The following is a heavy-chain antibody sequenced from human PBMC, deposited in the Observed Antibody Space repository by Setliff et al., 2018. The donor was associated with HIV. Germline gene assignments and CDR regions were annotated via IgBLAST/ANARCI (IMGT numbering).Heavy chain of an antibody. CDR3: AGGGQWRPDY. CDR2: IYSSVGT. V-gene: IGHV4-4*08. CDR1: GASLSAFY. D-gene: IGHD6-19*01. J-gene: IGHJ4*02. Sequence: EPLSLTCTVSGASLSAFYWSWIRQPPGKGLEWLGYIYSSVGTNYNPSLEGRITMSIDTSKSQFSLQLTSVTAADTAMYFCAGGGQWRPDYWGLGTLVTVSS.